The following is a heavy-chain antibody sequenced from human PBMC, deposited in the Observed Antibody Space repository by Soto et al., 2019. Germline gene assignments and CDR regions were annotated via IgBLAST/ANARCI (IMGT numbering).Heavy chain of an antibody. J-gene: IGHJ3*02. CDR2: INHRGRT. V-gene: IGHV4-34*01. CDR3: ARLRDVWSGYYYKAFDS. D-gene: IGHD3-3*01. Sequence: SETLSLTCAVYGGSFSGYYWSWIRQPPGKGLEWIAEINHRGRTNYNPSLKSRVTISVDTSKNQFSLKLSSVTAADTAVYYCARLRDVWSGYYYKAFDSWGQGTMVTVSS. CDR1: GGSFSGYY.